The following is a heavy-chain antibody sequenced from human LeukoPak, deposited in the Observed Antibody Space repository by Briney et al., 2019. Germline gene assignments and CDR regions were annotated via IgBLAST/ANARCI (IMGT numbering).Heavy chain of an antibody. CDR2: IASSGTS. CDR3: ARVVRGVVTSNWFDP. D-gene: IGHD2-21*02. V-gene: IGHV4-59*01. Sequence: SETLSLTCTVSGYSLNTYYWTWIRQTPGKELEWIGFIASSGTSNYNHSLKSRVSISIDTTKNQFSLALTYVTPANTAVYYCARVVRGVVTSNWFDPWGQGTLVSVSS. CDR1: GYSLNTYY. J-gene: IGHJ5*02.